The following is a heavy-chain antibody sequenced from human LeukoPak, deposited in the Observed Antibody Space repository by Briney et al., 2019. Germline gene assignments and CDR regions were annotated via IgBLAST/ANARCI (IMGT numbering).Heavy chain of an antibody. V-gene: IGHV3-43*01. J-gene: IGHJ6*03. CDR1: GFTFDDYT. CDR2: ISWDGGST. CDR3: AKNYDSSGRYYYYMDV. D-gene: IGHD3-22*01. Sequence: GGSLRLSCAASGFTFDDYTMHWVRQAPGKGLEWVSLISWDGGSTYYADSVKGRFTISRDNSKNSLYLQMNSLRTEDTALYYCAKNYDSSGRYYYYMDVWGKGTTVTVSS.